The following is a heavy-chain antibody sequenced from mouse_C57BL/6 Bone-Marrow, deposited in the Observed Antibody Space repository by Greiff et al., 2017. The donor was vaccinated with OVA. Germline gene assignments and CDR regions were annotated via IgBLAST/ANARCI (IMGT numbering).Heavy chain of an antibody. CDR3: ARHERGYYGSSYYYAMDY. J-gene: IGHJ4*01. D-gene: IGHD1-1*01. V-gene: IGHV1-62-2*01. CDR2: FYPGSGSI. CDR1: GYTFTEYT. Sequence: QVQLQQSGAELVKPGASVKLSCKAPGYTFTEYTIHWVKQRSGQGLEWIGWFYPGSGSIKYNEKFKDKATLTADKSSSTVYMELSRLTSEDSAVCFCARHERGYYGSSYYYAMDYWGQGTSVTVSS.